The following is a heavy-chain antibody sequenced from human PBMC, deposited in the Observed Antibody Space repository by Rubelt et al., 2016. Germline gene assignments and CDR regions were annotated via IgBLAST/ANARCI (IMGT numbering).Heavy chain of an antibody. V-gene: IGHV4-39*01. J-gene: IGHJ3*02. D-gene: IGHD6-19*01. CDR1: GGSISSSSYY. CDR2: IYYSGST. CDR3: ARRNVYGSGWYSIRGALDI. Sequence: QLQLQESGPGLVKPSETLSLTCTVSGGSISSSSYYWGWIRQPPGKGLEWIGSIYYSGSTYYNPSLKSRVPISVDTAKNQVSQRLSSVTAAETAVYYCARRNVYGSGWYSIRGALDIWGQGTMVTVSS.